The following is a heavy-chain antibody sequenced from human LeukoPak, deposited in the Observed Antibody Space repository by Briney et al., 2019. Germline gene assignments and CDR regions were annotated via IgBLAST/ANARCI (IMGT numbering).Heavy chain of an antibody. CDR2: ISGSGGST. J-gene: IGHJ4*02. Sequence: GGSLRLSCAASGFTFSSYAMSWVRQAPGKGLEWVSAISGSGGSTYYADSVKGRFTISRDNSKNTLYLQMNSLRAEDTGVYYCARTYYYGSGSWNYFDYWGQGTLVNVSS. CDR3: ARTYYYGSGSWNYFDY. CDR1: GFTFSSYA. D-gene: IGHD3-10*01. V-gene: IGHV3-23*01.